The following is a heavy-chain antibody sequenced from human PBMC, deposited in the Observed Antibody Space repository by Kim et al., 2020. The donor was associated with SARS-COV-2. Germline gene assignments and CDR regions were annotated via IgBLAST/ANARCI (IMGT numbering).Heavy chain of an antibody. CDR2: IYSGGST. J-gene: IGHJ6*02. V-gene: IGHV3-53*01. Sequence: GGSLRLSCAASGFTVSSNYMSWVRQAPGKGLEWVSIIYSGGSTYYADSVKGRFTISRDNSKNMLYLQMNSLRAEDTAVYYCATSPDRYYYGMDVWGQGTT. CDR1: GFTVSSNY. CDR3: ATSPDRYYYGMDV.